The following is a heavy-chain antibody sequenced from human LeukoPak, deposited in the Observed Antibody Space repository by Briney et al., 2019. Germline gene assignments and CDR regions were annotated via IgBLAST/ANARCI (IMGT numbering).Heavy chain of an antibody. Sequence: ASVKVSCKASGYTFTGYYMHWVRQAPGQGLEWMGWISAYNGNTNYAQKLQGRVTMATDTSTSTAYMELRSLRSDDTAVYYCARVRGVVERYYFDYWGQGTLVTVSS. CDR1: GYTFTGYY. CDR3: ARVRGVVERYYFDY. CDR2: ISAYNGNT. J-gene: IGHJ4*02. V-gene: IGHV1-18*04. D-gene: IGHD2-15*01.